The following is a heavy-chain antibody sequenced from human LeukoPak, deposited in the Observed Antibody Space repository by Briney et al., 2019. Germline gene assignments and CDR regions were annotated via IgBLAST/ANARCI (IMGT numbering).Heavy chain of an antibody. Sequence: SGTLSLTCSLSGDALSTYYWTWVRQTPGKGLEWIGHVTYETTAYNPSLKSRVTISLDTSKNEFSLQLRSVTAADTAVYFCARDQRHSYGKYFDPWSQGILVSVSS. J-gene: IGHJ4*02. CDR2: VTYETT. CDR1: GDALSTYY. CDR3: ARDQRHSYGKYFDP. D-gene: IGHD5-18*01. V-gene: IGHV4-4*08.